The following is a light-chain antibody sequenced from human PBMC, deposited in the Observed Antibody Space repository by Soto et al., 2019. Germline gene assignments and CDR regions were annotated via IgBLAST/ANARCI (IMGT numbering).Light chain of an antibody. CDR2: AAS. CDR3: QQYYSYPEAS. V-gene: IGKV1-8*01. J-gene: IGKJ5*01. Sequence: AIRMTQSPSSFSASTGDRVTITCRASQGISSYLAWYQQKPGKAPKLLIYAASTLQSGVPSRFSGSGSGTDFTLTISCLQSEDFATDYCQQYYSYPEASFGQGTRLEMK. CDR1: QGISSY.